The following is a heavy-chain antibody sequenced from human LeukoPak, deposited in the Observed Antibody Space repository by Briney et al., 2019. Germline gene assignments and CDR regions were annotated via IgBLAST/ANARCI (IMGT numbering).Heavy chain of an antibody. CDR1: GGSISSGGYY. CDR3: ARQNRAGSYLNY. J-gene: IGHJ4*02. D-gene: IGHD5-24*01. V-gene: IGHV4-31*03. Sequence: SQTLSLTCTVSGGSISSGGYYWSWIRQHPGKGLEWIGYIYYSGSTNYNPSLKSRVTISVDTSKNQFSLKLSSVTAADTAVYYCARQNRAGSYLNYWGQGTLVTVSS. CDR2: IYYSGST.